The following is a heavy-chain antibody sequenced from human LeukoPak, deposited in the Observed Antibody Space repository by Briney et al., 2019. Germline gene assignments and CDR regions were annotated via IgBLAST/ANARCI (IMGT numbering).Heavy chain of an antibody. Sequence: SETLSLTCTVYGGSLSGNFWIWIRQPPGQGLEWIGEINHSGSTYYNPSLKSRVTISVDRSKNQFSLKLSSVTAADTAVYYCAREGGQSPYYYDSSGSDWGQGTLVTVSS. D-gene: IGHD3-22*01. CDR3: AREGGQSPYYYDSSGSD. J-gene: IGHJ4*02. V-gene: IGHV4-34*01. CDR1: GGSLSGNF. CDR2: INHSGST.